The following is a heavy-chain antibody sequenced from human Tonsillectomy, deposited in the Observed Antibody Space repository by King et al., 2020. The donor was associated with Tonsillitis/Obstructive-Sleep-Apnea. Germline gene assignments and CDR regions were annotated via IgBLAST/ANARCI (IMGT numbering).Heavy chain of an antibody. J-gene: IGHJ4*02. CDR2: ISYDGSNK. CDR3: ATNHDYGDYRKSTLGGQVDY. Sequence: EQLVQSGGGVVQPGRSLRLSCAASGFTFSSYAMHWVRQAPGKGLEWVAVISYDGSNKYYADSVKGRFTISRDNSKNTLYLQMNSLRAEDTAVYYCATNHDYGDYRKSTLGGQVDYWGQGTLVTVSS. CDR1: GFTFSSYA. V-gene: IGHV3-30*01. D-gene: IGHD4-17*01.